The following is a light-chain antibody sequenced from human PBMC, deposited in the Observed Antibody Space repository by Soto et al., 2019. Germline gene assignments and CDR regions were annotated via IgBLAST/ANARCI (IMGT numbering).Light chain of an antibody. CDR1: SSNIGSNT. CDR2: GNN. Sequence: QSVLTQPPSASGTPGQRVTISCSGSSSNIGSNTVNWYQQLPGTAPKLLIYGNNERPSGVPDRFSGSKSGTSGSLAISGLQSEDEPDYYCASWDDTLNVAVFGGGTQLTVL. J-gene: IGLJ7*01. V-gene: IGLV1-44*01. CDR3: ASWDDTLNVAV.